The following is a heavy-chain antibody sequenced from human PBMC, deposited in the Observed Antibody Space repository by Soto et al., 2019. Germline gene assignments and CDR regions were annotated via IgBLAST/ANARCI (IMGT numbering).Heavy chain of an antibody. CDR2: ISWNSGSI. J-gene: IGHJ4*02. V-gene: IGHV3-9*01. CDR3: AKDRDCSSTSCHAGFDY. CDR1: GFTFDEYA. D-gene: IGHD2-2*01. Sequence: PGGSLRLSCAASGFTFDEYAMHWVRQAPGKGLEWVSGISWNSGSIGYADSVKGRFTISRDNAKNSLYLQMNSLRAEDTALYYCAKDRDCSSTSCHAGFDYWGQGT.